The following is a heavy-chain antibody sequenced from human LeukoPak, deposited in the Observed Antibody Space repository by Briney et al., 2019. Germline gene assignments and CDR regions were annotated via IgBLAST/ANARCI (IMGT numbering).Heavy chain of an antibody. CDR2: INPNSGGT. D-gene: IGHD6-6*01. J-gene: IGHJ4*02. Sequence: ASVKVSCKASGYTFTGYYMHWARQAPGQGLEWMGWINPNSGGTNYAQKFQGRVTMTRDTSISTAYMELSRLRSDDTAVYYCARGPPSIAARLNYWGQGTLVTVSS. CDR1: GYTFTGYY. V-gene: IGHV1-2*02. CDR3: ARGPPSIAARLNY.